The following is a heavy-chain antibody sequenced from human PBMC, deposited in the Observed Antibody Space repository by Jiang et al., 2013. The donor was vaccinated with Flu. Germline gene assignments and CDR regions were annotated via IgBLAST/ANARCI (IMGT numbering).Heavy chain of an antibody. CDR2: IKQDGSEK. V-gene: IGHV3-7*03. J-gene: IGHJ4*02. CDR3: ARDKEPRDFWSGYWGD. D-gene: IGHD3-3*01. Sequence: IKQDGSEKYYVDSVKGRFTISRDKAKNSLYLQMNSLRVEDTAVYYCARDKEPRDFWSGYWGDWGQGTLVTVSS.